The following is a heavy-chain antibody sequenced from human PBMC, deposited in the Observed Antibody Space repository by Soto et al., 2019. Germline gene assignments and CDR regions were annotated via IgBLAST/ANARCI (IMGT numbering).Heavy chain of an antibody. D-gene: IGHD1-7*01. V-gene: IGHV1-24*01. J-gene: IGHJ3*02. CDR3: ATPKTRYNWNYSAFDI. Sequence: QVQLVQSGAEVKKPGASVKVSCKVSGYTLTELSMHWVRQAPGKGLEWMGGFDPEDGETIYAQKFQGRVTMTEDTSTATAYMELSSLRSEDTAVYYCATPKTRYNWNYSAFDIWGQGTMVTVSS. CDR1: GYTLTELS. CDR2: FDPEDGET.